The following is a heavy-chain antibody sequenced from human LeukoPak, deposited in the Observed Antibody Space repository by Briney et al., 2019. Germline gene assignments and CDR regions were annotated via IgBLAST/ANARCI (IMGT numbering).Heavy chain of an antibody. D-gene: IGHD3-22*01. Sequence: ASVKVSCKASGYTFTGYYMHWVRQAPGQGLEWMGWINPDSGGTNYAQRFQGRVTMTRDTSISTAYMELSRLRSDDTAVYYCAREYYDPGAFDIWGQGTMVTVSS. CDR2: INPDSGGT. CDR1: GYTFTGYY. CDR3: AREYYDPGAFDI. V-gene: IGHV1-2*02. J-gene: IGHJ3*02.